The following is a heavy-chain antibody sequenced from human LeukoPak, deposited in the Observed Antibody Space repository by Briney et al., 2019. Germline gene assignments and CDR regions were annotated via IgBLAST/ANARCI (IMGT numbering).Heavy chain of an antibody. V-gene: IGHV3-48*03. CDR3: ARSAGTWFGP. D-gene: IGHD1-1*01. J-gene: IGHJ5*02. CDR1: GFTFSSYE. Sequence: GGSLRLSCAASGFTFSSYEMNWARQAQGKGREWVSYISSSGSTIYYAVSVKGRYTISRDNAKNSLYLQMNSLRVEGTAVYYCARSAGTWFGPWGQGALVT. CDR2: ISSSGSTI.